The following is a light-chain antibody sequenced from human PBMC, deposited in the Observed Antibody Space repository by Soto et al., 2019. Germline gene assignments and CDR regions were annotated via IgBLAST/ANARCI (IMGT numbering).Light chain of an antibody. Sequence: DIQMTQSPSSLSASVGDRVTITCRASQGISTYLNWYLQKPGEAPKLLIYAASSLQSGVPSRFSGSGSETDFTLTISSLQPEDFATYSCQQSYSTTWTFGQGTKWIS. CDR3: QQSYSTTWT. V-gene: IGKV1-39*01. CDR2: AAS. CDR1: QGISTY. J-gene: IGKJ1*01.